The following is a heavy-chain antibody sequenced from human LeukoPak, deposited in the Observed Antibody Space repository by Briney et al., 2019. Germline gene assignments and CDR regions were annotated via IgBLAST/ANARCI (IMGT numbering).Heavy chain of an antibody. CDR3: ARVTMIVVVITTVAFDI. Sequence: PSETLSLTCTVSGGSISSSNYYWGWIRQSPGKGLEWIGNVHYSESTYYNPSLKSRVTISVDTSKNQFSLKLSSVTAADTAVYFCARVTMIVVVITTVAFDIWGQGTVVTVSS. CDR2: VHYSEST. V-gene: IGHV4-39*01. CDR1: GGSISSSNYY. D-gene: IGHD3-22*01. J-gene: IGHJ3*02.